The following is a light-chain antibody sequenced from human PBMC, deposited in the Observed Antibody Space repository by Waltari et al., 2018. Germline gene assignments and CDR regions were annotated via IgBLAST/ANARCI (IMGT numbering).Light chain of an antibody. J-gene: IGLJ3*02. Sequence: QSALTQPRSVSGSPGQSVTISCTGTSSDVGGYYYVSWYQQHPGKAPKLILYDVTQRPSGFPGRFSCSKSGNTASLTSSGLQAEDEADYYCCSYADTYTAVFGGGTKVTVL. CDR3: CSYADTYTAV. V-gene: IGLV2-11*01. CDR2: DVT. CDR1: SSDVGGYYY.